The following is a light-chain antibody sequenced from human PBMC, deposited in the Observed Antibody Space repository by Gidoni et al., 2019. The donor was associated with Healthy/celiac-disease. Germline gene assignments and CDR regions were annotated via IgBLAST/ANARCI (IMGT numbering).Light chain of an antibody. CDR3: QQSYGTPLT. V-gene: IGKV1-39*01. CDR2: AES. CDR1: QSISSY. Sequence: DIQMTQSPSSLSASVGDRVTITCRASQSISSYSKWYQQKPGKAPKLLIYAESSLQSGVPSRFSGSGSGTDFTLTISSLQPEDFASYYFQQSYGTPLTFGQGTKVEIK. J-gene: IGKJ1*01.